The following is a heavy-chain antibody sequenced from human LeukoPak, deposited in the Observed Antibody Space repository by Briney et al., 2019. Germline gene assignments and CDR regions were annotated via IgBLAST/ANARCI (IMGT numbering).Heavy chain of an antibody. D-gene: IGHD3-3*01. CDR1: GFTFDDYA. Sequence: PGGSLRLSCAASGFTFDDYAMHWVRQAPGKGLEWVSGISWNSGVIGYADSVKGRFTISRDNAKNSLYLQMNSLRAEDTAVYYCARARSEWLLSDAFDIWGQGTMVTVSS. CDR3: ARARSEWLLSDAFDI. J-gene: IGHJ3*02. V-gene: IGHV3-9*01. CDR2: ISWNSGVI.